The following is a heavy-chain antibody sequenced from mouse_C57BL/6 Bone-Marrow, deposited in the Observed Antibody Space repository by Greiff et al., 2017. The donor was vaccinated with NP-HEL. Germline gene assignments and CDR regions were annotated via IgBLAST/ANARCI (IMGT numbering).Heavy chain of an antibody. D-gene: IGHD1-1*01. J-gene: IGHJ2*01. CDR2: IYPGSGNT. V-gene: IGHV1-76*01. Sequence: QVHVKQSGAELVRPGASVKLSCKASGYTFTDYYINWVKQRPGQGLEWIARIYPGSGNTYYNEKFKGKATLTAEKSSSTAYMQLSSLTSEDSAVYFCARDPPYYYGSSSDYWGQGTTLTVSS. CDR1: GYTFTDYY. CDR3: ARDPPYYYGSSSDY.